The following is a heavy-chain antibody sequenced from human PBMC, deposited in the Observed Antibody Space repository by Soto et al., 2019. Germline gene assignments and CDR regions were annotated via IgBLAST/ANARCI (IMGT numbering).Heavy chain of an antibody. J-gene: IGHJ4*02. CDR3: AREVVVGAARYFDY. Sequence: ETLSLTCIVSGGSIYSDYWTWIRQPPGKGLEWIGYIYYSGSTNYNPALKSRVTISVDTSKNQFSLKLSSVSAADTAVYYCAREVVVGAARYFDYWGQGTLVTVSS. CDR1: GGSIYSDY. CDR2: IYYSGST. D-gene: IGHD2-21*01. V-gene: IGHV4-59*01.